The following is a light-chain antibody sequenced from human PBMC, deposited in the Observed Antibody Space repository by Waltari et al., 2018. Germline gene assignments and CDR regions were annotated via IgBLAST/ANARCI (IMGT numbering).Light chain of an antibody. CDR1: QSITNW. Sequence: DIQMTQSPSTLSASVGDSVTITCRASQSITNWLAWYQQKPGKAPNLLIYKAYNLESGVPSRFSGSGSGTEFTLTISSLQPDDFATYYCQQYDNYWTFGQGTKVEIK. CDR2: KAY. V-gene: IGKV1-5*03. CDR3: QQYDNYWT. J-gene: IGKJ1*01.